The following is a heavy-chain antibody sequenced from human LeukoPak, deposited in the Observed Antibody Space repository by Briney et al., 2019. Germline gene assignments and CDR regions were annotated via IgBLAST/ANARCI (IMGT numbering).Heavy chain of an antibody. CDR1: SDSISNSAYH. V-gene: IGHV4-31*03. D-gene: IGHD4/OR15-4a*01. J-gene: IGHJ5*02. Sequence: ASETLSLTCTVSSDSISNSAYHWGWIRQPPGKGLEWIGYIWYSGFTYYNPSLKSRVTISVDTSKDQFFLKLSSVTAADTAMYYCARVRDWFDPWGQGTLVTVSS. CDR2: IWYSGFT. CDR3: ARVRDWFDP.